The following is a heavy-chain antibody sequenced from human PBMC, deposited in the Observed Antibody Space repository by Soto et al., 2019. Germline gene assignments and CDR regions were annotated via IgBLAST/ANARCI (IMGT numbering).Heavy chain of an antibody. D-gene: IGHD3-9*01. CDR1: GFTFSSYN. CDR2: ISYDDGSNK. V-gene: IGHV3-30*04. Sequence: PGGSLRLSCAASGFTFSSYNMHWVRRAPGKGLEWVALISYDDGSNKYYTDSVKGRFTISRDNSKSTLYLQMNSLRAEDTAVYYCASRPPSEIWLFCFDYWGQGTLVTVSS. CDR3: ASRPPSEIWLFCFDY. J-gene: IGHJ4*02.